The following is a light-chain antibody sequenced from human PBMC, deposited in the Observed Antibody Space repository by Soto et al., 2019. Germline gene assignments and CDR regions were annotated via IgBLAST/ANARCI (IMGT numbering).Light chain of an antibody. V-gene: IGKV3-15*01. CDR2: GAS. CDR3: QQYNNLPPDT. J-gene: IGKJ2*01. Sequence: EIILTQSPASLSVSPGERATLSCRASQSVNNNSAWYQKKPGQAPRLLIYGASTRATGIPGRFRGSGSGTEFTLTITSLQSEEFAVYFCQQYNNLPPDTFGQGTKLEIK. CDR1: QSVNNN.